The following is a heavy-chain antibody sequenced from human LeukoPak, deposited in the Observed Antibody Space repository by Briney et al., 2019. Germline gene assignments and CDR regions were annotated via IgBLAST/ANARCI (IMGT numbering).Heavy chain of an antibody. J-gene: IGHJ4*02. D-gene: IGHD3-3*01. CDR2: IKPNSGDT. V-gene: IGHV1-2*02. CDR3: ARGDEYDLAIDF. Sequence: ASVKVSCKPSGYPFSGHYIIWVRHAPGQGLEWMGWIKPNSGDTNYAQKFQGRLTMTMDTTISTVYMELSRLTSDDTAVYYCARGDEYDLAIDFWGQGTLITVSS. CDR1: GYPFSGHY.